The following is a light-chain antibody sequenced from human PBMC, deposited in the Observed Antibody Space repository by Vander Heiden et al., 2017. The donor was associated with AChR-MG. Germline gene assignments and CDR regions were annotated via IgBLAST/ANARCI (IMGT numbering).Light chain of an antibody. J-gene: IGKJ2*01. Sequence: EIVLPQSPAPLSLSPGERATLSCRARQSVGRVLAWYQHKPGQAPRLLIYDASNRAPGISARCSGSGSETDFTLTISSLEPEDFALYYCQQRGTWFTFGQGTKLEIK. V-gene: IGKV3-11*01. CDR3: QQRGTWFT. CDR1: QSVGRV. CDR2: DAS.